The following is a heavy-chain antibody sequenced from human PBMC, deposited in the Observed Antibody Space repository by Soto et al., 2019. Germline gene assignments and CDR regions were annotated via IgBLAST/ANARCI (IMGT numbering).Heavy chain of an antibody. CDR2: ICYDGSNK. D-gene: IGHD4-17*01. J-gene: IGHJ6*02. CDR1: VFTFSIYG. V-gene: IGHV3-33*01. Sequence: GGSLRLACAASVFTFSIYGMHWVRQAPGKGLDSVAVICYDGSNKYYADSVKGRFTISRDNSKNTLYLQMNSLRAEDTAVYYCARDCINGAYVGDFRLYGMDVWGQGTTVTVSS. CDR3: ARDCINGAYVGDFRLYGMDV.